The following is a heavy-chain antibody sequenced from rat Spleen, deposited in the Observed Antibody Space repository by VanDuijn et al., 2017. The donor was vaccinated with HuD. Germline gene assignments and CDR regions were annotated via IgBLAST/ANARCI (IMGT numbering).Heavy chain of an antibody. CDR3: ARAYSSYIGVMDA. CDR1: GFTFNKYW. V-gene: IGHV5-19*01. J-gene: IGHJ4*01. Sequence: EVQLVESGGGLVQPGRSLKLSCVASGFTFNKYWMNWIRQAPGKGLEWVASISPSGGSTYYRDSVKGRFTVSRDNAKSTLYLQMDSLRSEDTATYYCARAYSSYIGVMDAWGQGASVTVSS. D-gene: IGHD1-2*01. CDR2: ISPSGGST.